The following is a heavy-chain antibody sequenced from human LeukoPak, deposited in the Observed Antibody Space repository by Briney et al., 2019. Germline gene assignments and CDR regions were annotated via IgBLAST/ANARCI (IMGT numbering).Heavy chain of an antibody. Sequence: PGGSLRLSCAASGFTVSSNYMSWVRQAPGKGLGWVSVIYSGGSTYHADSVKGRFTTSRDNSKNTLYLQMNSLRAEDTAMYYCARLRTPYTAMVPTYYFDYWGQGTLVTASS. CDR3: ARLRTPYTAMVPTYYFDY. D-gene: IGHD5-18*01. J-gene: IGHJ4*02. CDR1: GFTVSSNY. CDR2: IYSGGST. V-gene: IGHV3-66*04.